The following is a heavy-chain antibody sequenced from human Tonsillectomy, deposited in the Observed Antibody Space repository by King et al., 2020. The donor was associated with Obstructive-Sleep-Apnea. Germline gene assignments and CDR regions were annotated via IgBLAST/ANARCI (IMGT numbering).Heavy chain of an antibody. CDR3: AREEDSSSSGFDY. Sequence: VQLVESGGGLVKPGGSLRLSCAASGFTFSSYSMNWVRQAPGKGLEWVSSISSSSSYIYYADSVKGRFIISRDNAKNSLYLQMNSMRAEDTAVYYCAREEDSSSSGFDYWGQGTLVTVSS. V-gene: IGHV3-21*01. CDR1: GFTFSSYS. D-gene: IGHD6-6*01. J-gene: IGHJ4*02. CDR2: ISSSSSYI.